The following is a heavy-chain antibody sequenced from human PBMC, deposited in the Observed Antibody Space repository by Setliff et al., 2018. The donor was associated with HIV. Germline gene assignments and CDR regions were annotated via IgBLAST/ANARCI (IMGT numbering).Heavy chain of an antibody. CDR1: AGSVSSGTYF. CDR2: MHKGGST. J-gene: IGHJ6*03. V-gene: IGHV4-39*01. CDR3: ARHMEFYYYYMDV. D-gene: IGHD1-1*01. Sequence: SETLSLTCAVSAGSVSSGTYFWTWIRQPPGKGLEWIATMHKGGSTHYNPSVESRVTMFVDTSNNQFSLKLSSVTAADTAVYYCARHMEFYYYYMDVWGKGTTVTVSS.